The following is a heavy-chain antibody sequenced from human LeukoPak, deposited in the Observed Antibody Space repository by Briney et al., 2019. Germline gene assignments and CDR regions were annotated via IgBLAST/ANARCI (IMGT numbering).Heavy chain of an antibody. Sequence: ASVKVSCKASGYTFTRNSINWVRQAPGQGLEWMGWVSTYNGNANFAQKFQGRVTMTTDTSTSIAYMELRSLRSDDTAVYYCARDRDSSSWGTGPDYWGQGTLVTVSS. D-gene: IGHD6-13*01. CDR2: VSTYNGNA. J-gene: IGHJ4*02. V-gene: IGHV1-18*01. CDR3: ARDRDSSSWGTGPDY. CDR1: GYTFTRNS.